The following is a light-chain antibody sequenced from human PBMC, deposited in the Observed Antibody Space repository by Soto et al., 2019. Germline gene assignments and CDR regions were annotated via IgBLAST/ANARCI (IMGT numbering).Light chain of an antibody. CDR2: GAS. Sequence: DIQMPQSPSSLSASVGDRVTITCQASQDITNYLNWYQQKPGKAPNLLIYGASNLETGVPSRFSGSGSGTYFTFSISSLPGEDIGTYFCQQYDSVFTFGQGTRLEIK. CDR1: QDITNY. CDR3: QQYDSVFT. V-gene: IGKV1-33*01. J-gene: IGKJ5*01.